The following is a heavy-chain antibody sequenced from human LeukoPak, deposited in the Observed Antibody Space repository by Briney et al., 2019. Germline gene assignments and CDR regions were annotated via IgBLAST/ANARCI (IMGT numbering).Heavy chain of an antibody. CDR3: ARDKRMAAAGQFDY. D-gene: IGHD6-13*01. CDR2: IYYSGST. CDR1: GGSISSGDYY. J-gene: IGHJ4*02. V-gene: IGHV4-30-4*01. Sequence: PSQTLSLTCTVSGGSISSGDYYWSWIRQPPGKGLEWIGYIYYSGSTYYNPSLKSRLTMSVDTSKNQFSLKMGSVTAADTAVYYCARDKRMAAAGQFDYWGQGTLVTVSS.